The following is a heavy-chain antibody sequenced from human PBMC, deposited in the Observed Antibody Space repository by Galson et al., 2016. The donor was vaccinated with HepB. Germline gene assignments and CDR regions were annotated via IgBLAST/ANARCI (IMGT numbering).Heavy chain of an antibody. CDR1: GFTFSRFA. CDR2: ISFDGSTK. D-gene: IGHD3-22*01. Sequence: SLRLSCAASGFTFSRFAMHWVRQAPGKGLEWVTVISFDGSTKNYADSVKGRFTISRDNSKNTLSLQMNSLRAEDTAIYYCAKDNGLFRFDIWGQGTMVTVSS. CDR3: AKDNGLFRFDI. J-gene: IGHJ3*02. V-gene: IGHV3-30*04.